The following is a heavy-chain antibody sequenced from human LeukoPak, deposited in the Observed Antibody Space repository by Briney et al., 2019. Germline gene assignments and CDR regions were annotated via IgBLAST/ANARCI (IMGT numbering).Heavy chain of an antibody. CDR3: AKVVQYTASTGTGLDY. Sequence: GGSLRLSCVASGSTFSNYGMHWVRQAPGKGLDWVAVIWYDGSYKYYADSVKGRFTISRENPKNTLYLQMNSLRAEDTGIYYCAKVVQYTASTGTGLDYWGQGTLVTVSS. J-gene: IGHJ4*02. V-gene: IGHV3-33*06. CDR1: GSTFSNYG. CDR2: IWYDGSYK. D-gene: IGHD6-13*01.